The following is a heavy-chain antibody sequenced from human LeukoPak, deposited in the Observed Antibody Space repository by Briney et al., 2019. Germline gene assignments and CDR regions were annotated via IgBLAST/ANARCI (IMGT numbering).Heavy chain of an antibody. CDR3: ARGPPTWGSRIAAAGTDY. CDR2: IHHSGST. V-gene: IGHV4-38-2*02. D-gene: IGHD6-13*01. CDR1: GYSISSGYY. J-gene: IGHJ4*02. Sequence: SETLSLTCTVSGYSISSGYYWGWIRQPPGKGLEWIGSIHHSGSTYYNPSLKSRVTISVDTSKNQFSLKLSSVTAADTAVYYCARGPPTWGSRIAAAGTDYWGQGTLVTVSS.